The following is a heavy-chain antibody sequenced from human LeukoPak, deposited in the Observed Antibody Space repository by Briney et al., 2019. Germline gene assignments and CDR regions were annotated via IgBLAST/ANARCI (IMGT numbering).Heavy chain of an antibody. V-gene: IGHV1-69*01. D-gene: IGHD2-2*02. CDR1: GGTFSSYA. CDR2: IIPIFGTA. J-gene: IGHJ4*02. Sequence: SVKVSCKASGGTFSSYAISWVRQAPGQGLEWMGGIIPIFGTANYAQKFQGSVTITADESTSTAYMELSSLRSEDTAVYYCARDLLSCSSTSCYTYYFDYWGQGTLVTVSS. CDR3: ARDLLSCSSTSCYTYYFDY.